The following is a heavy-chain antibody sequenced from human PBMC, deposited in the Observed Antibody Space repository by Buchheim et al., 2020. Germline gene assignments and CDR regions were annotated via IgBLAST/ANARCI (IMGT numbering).Heavy chain of an antibody. J-gene: IGHJ3*02. CDR1: ANGFNTYW. CDR3: ARSGIYDAFDI. V-gene: IGHV5-51*01. CDR2: IYPGDSDT. Sequence: EVQLVQSGAEVKKPGESLKISCKGSANGFNTYWIAWVRQMPGKGLEWMGIIYPGDSDTKYSPSFQGQVTISVDKSTSTAYPQWSSLEASDTAMYYCARSGIYDAFDIWGLGT. D-gene: IGHD1-26*01.